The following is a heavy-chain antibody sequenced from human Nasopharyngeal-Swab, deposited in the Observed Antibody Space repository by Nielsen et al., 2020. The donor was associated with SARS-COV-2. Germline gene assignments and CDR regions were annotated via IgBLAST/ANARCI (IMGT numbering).Heavy chain of an antibody. V-gene: IGHV1-69*04. Sequence: SVKVSCKASGYTFTSYAISWVRQAPGQGLEWMGRIIPILGIANYAQKFQGRVTITADKSTSTAYMELSSLRSEDTAVYYCAREGEMATATFDYWGQGTLVTVSS. CDR2: IIPILGIA. CDR1: GYTFTSYA. CDR3: AREGEMATATFDY. D-gene: IGHD5-24*01. J-gene: IGHJ4*02.